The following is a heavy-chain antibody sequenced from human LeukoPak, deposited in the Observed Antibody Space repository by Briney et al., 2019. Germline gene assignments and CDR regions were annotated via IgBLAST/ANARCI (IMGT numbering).Heavy chain of an antibody. D-gene: IGHD1-26*01. CDR1: GGSFSGYY. Sequence: NASQTLSLTCAVYGGSFSGYYWSWIRQPPGKGLEWIGEINHSGSTNYNPSLKSRVTISVDTSKNQFSLKLSSVTAADTAVYYCARGDSGTTFDYWGQGTLVTVSS. CDR2: INHSGST. J-gene: IGHJ4*02. V-gene: IGHV4-34*01. CDR3: ARGDSGTTFDY.